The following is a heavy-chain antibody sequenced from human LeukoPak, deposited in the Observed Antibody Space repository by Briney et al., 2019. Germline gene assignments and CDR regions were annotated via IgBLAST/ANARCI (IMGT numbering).Heavy chain of an antibody. V-gene: IGHV5-51*01. CDR3: ARYXTQYXSSTSFXWXXGCYYXXV. D-gene: IGHD2-2*01. J-gene: IGHJ6*03. Sequence: GESLKISCEGSGYSFTSYWIGWVRQMPGKGLERMGIIYPGDSDTRYSPSFQGQVTISADKSISTAYLQWSSLKASDTAMYYCARYXTQYXSSTSFXWXXGCYYXXVWGKGTT. CDR1: GYSFTSYW. CDR2: IYPGDSDT.